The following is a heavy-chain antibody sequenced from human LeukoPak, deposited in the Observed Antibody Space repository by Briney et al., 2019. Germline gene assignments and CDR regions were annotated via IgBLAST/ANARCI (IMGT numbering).Heavy chain of an antibody. CDR1: GFSFSYYA. Sequence: GGSLRLSCAASGFSFSYYAMSWVRQAPGKGLEWVSIISDNGGATCYADSVKGRFTISRDNSKNTLYLQMNSLRADDTAVYYCAKGRAKATVTAGDHWGQGTLATVSS. CDR2: ISDNGGAT. D-gene: IGHD4-17*01. CDR3: AKGRAKATVTAGDH. V-gene: IGHV3-23*01. J-gene: IGHJ4*02.